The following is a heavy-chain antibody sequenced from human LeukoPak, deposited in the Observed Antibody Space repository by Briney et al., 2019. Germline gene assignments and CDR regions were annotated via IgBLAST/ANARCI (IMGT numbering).Heavy chain of an antibody. Sequence: SETLSLTCAVYGGSFSGYYWSWIRQPPGKGLEWIGEINHSGSTNYNPSLKSRVTISVDTSKNQFSLKLSSVTAADTAVYYCARGNHYDFWSGYYALYYYYMDVWGKGTTVTVSS. CDR2: INHSGST. CDR3: ARGNHYDFWSGYYALYYYYMDV. CDR1: GGSFSGYY. D-gene: IGHD3-3*01. V-gene: IGHV4-34*01. J-gene: IGHJ6*03.